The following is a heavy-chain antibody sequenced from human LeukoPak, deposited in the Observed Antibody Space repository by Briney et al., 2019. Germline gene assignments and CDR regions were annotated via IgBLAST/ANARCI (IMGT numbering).Heavy chain of an antibody. CDR3: ARVGDWNDLVY. Sequence: PSETLSLTCTVSGGSISSYYWSWIRQPPGKGLEWIGYIYYSGITNYNPSLKSRVTISVDTSKNQFSLKLSSVTAADTAVYYCARVGDWNDLVYWGQGTLVTVSS. CDR1: GGSISSYY. CDR2: IYYSGIT. D-gene: IGHD1-1*01. J-gene: IGHJ4*02. V-gene: IGHV4-59*01.